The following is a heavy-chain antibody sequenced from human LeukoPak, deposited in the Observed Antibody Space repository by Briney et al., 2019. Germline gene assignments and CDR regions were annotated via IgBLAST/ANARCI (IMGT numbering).Heavy chain of an antibody. Sequence: GGSLRLSCAASGFTFISYGMHWVRQAPGKGLEWVAFIRYDGSNKYYADSVKGRFTISRDNSKNTLYLQMNSLRAEDTAVYYCAKDFYSSSWYGFSNWFDPWGQGTLVTVSS. D-gene: IGHD6-13*01. CDR2: IRYDGSNK. CDR3: AKDFYSSSWYGFSNWFDP. CDR1: GFTFISYG. J-gene: IGHJ5*02. V-gene: IGHV3-30*02.